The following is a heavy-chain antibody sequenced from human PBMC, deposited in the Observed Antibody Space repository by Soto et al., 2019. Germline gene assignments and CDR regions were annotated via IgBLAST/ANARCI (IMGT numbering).Heavy chain of an antibody. J-gene: IGHJ4*02. V-gene: IGHV5-51*03. CDR1: GYSFTSYW. CDR3: ARLGGYCSITTCYGGGDY. D-gene: IGHD2-2*01. CDR2: IYPGDSDT. Sequence: EVQLVQSGAEVKKPGESLKISCKGSGYSFTSYWIGWVRQMPGKGLEWMGIIYPGDSDTRYSPSFQGQVTISADKSXXAXXLQWSSLKASDTARYYCARLGGYCSITTCYGGGDYWGQGTLVTVSS.